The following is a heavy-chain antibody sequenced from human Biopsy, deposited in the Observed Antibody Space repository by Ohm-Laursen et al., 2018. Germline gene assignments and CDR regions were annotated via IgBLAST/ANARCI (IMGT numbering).Heavy chain of an antibody. CDR1: GFTFTSYE. CDR2: IHYTGSPI. V-gene: IGHV3-48*03. CDR3: ARRIPLYGMDV. J-gene: IGHJ6*02. D-gene: IGHD2-2*02. Sequence: SFRLSCAASGFTFTSYEMNWVRQASGKGLEWVANIHYTGSPIYYADSVRGRFTISRDNGEYSLFLQMNSLRVDDTAVYYCARRIPLYGMDVWGQGTTVTVSS.